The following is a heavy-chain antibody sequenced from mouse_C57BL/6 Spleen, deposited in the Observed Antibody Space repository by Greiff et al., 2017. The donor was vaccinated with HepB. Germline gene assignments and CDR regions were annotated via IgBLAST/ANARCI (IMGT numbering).Heavy chain of an antibody. J-gene: IGHJ4*01. D-gene: IGHD2-1*01. CDR3: ARNYLYYYAMDY. V-gene: IGHV1-55*01. Sequence: QVQLQQPGAELVKPGASVKMSCKASGYTFTSYWITWVKQRPGQGLEWIGDIYPGSGSTNYNEKFKSKTTLTVDTSSSTAYMQLSSLTSEDSAVYYCARNYLYYYAMDYWGQGTSVTVSS. CDR1: GYTFTSYW. CDR2: IYPGSGST.